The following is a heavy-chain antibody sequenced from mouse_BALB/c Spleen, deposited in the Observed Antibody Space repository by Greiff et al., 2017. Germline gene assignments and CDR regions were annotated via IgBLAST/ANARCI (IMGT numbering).Heavy chain of an antibody. CDR3: ARYRSYYFYAMDY. Sequence: VQLKQSGAELVKPGASVKLSCTASGFNIKDTYMHWVKQRPEQGLEWIGRIDPANGNTKYDPKFQGKATITADTSSNTAYLQLSSLTSEDTAVYYCARYRSYYFYAMDYWGQGTSVTVSS. CDR2: IDPANGNT. V-gene: IGHV14-3*02. CDR1: GFNIKDTY. J-gene: IGHJ4*01. D-gene: IGHD2-12*01.